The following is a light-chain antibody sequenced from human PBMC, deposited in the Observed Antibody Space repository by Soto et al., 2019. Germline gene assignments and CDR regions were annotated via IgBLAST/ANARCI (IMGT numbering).Light chain of an antibody. CDR2: AVS. V-gene: IGLV2-14*01. CDR3: NSYTRSNTVF. Sequence: QSVLTQAASVSGSPGQSITISCNGTSSDIGGYEYVSWYQQRPGKAPKLMIYAVSNRPSGISSRFSGSRSGNTASLTISGLQAYDEAFYYFNSYTRSNTVFFGGGTTLTVL. CDR1: SSDIGGYEY. J-gene: IGLJ2*01.